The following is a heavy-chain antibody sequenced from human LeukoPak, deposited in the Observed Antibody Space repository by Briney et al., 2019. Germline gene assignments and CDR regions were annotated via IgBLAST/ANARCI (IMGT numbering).Heavy chain of an antibody. V-gene: IGHV4-59*02. D-gene: IGHD5-18*01. CDR3: ARGDTAMVR. CDR1: GGSVSSYY. Sequence: PSKTLSLTCTVSGGSVSSYYWSWIRQPPGKGLEWIGYIYYSGSTNYNPSLKSRVTISVDTSKNQFSLKLSSVTAADTAVYYCARGDTAMVRWGQGTLVTVSS. J-gene: IGHJ4*02. CDR2: IYYSGST.